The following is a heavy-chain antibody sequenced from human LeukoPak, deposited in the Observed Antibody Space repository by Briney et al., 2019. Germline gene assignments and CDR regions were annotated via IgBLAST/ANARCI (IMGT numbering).Heavy chain of an antibody. CDR1: GYSFTSYW. Sequence: GESLKISCKGSGYSFTSYWIGWVRQMSGKGLEWMGIIYPGDSDTRYSPSFQGQVTISADKSISTAYLQWSSLKASDTAMYYCARGRGYCSGGSCYYFDYWGQGTLVTVSS. CDR3: ARGRGYCSGGSCYYFDY. CDR2: IYPGDSDT. V-gene: IGHV5-51*01. J-gene: IGHJ4*02. D-gene: IGHD2-15*01.